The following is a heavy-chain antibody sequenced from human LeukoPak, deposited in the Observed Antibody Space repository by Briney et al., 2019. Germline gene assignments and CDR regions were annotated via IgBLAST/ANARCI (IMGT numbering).Heavy chain of an antibody. Sequence: GASVKVSCKASGHTFTGYYRHWVRQAPGQGLEWMGWINPNSGGTNYAQKFQGWVTMTRDTSISTAYMELSRLRSDDTAVYYCARDRNIVATEFDYWGQGTLVTVSS. V-gene: IGHV1-2*04. CDR3: ARDRNIVATEFDY. J-gene: IGHJ4*02. CDR1: GHTFTGYY. CDR2: INPNSGGT. D-gene: IGHD5-12*01.